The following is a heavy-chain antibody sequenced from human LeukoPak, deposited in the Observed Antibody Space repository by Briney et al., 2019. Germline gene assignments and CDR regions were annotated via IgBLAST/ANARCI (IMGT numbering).Heavy chain of an antibody. CDR3: AKDWGLTEGGVFNY. Sequence: PGGSLRLSCAASGFTFSSYGMHWVRQAPGKGLEWVAVISYDGSNKYYADSVKGRFTISRDNSKNTLYLQMNSLRAEDTAVYYCAKDWGLTEGGVFNYWGQGTLVTVSS. CDR2: ISYDGSNK. J-gene: IGHJ4*02. CDR1: GFTFSSYG. D-gene: IGHD2-8*02. V-gene: IGHV3-30*18.